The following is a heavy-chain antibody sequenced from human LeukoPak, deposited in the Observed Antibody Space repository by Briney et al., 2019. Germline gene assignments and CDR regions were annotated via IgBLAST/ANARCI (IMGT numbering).Heavy chain of an antibody. J-gene: IGHJ3*02. Sequence: GESLKISCKGSGYSFTSYWIGWVRQMPGKGLDWMGIIYPGDSETRYSPSFRGQVTISADKSIITAYLQWSSLKASDTAMYYCARGSSSDAFDIWGQGTMVTVSS. D-gene: IGHD6-6*01. CDR3: ARGSSSDAFDI. CDR2: IYPGDSET. CDR1: GYSFTSYW. V-gene: IGHV5-51*01.